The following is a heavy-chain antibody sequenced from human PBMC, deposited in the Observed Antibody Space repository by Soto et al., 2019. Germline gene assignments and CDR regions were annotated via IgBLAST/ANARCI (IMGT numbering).Heavy chain of an antibody. CDR1: GYTFTANY. V-gene: IGHV1-2*02. Sequence: QVQLVQSGAEVKKHGASVKVSCRASGYTFTANYIHWVRQAPGQGLEWMGWMNTRTGGTMYGERLQGRVTMTLDTAIRTAYMEISTLRSDATAMYYCTRGTSTSWFDPWGQGTLVTI. CDR3: TRGTSTSWFDP. D-gene: IGHD2-2*01. J-gene: IGHJ5*02. CDR2: MNTRTGGT.